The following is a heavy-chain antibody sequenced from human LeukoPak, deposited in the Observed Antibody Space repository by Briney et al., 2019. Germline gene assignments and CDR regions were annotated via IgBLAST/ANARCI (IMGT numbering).Heavy chain of an antibody. D-gene: IGHD6-13*01. J-gene: IGHJ4*02. CDR2: ISSSGSTI. CDR1: GFTFSSYE. V-gene: IGHV3-48*03. Sequence: GGSLRLSCAASGFTFSSYEMNWVRQAPGKGLEWVSYISSSGSTIYYADSVKGRFTISRDNSKNTLYLQMNSLRAEDTAVYYCARDSSSWAPNFDYWGQGTLVTVSS. CDR3: ARDSSSWAPNFDY.